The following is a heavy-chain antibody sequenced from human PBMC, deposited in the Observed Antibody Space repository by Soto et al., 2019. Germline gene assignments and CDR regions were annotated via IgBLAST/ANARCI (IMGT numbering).Heavy chain of an antibody. CDR2: IYSAGST. V-gene: IGHV3-53*01. Sequence: PGGSLRLSCAASGLTVSSSYMSWVRQAPGKGLQWVSVIYSAGSTYYANSVKGRFTISRDISTNMVYLQMSSLTDEDTAVYYCARAREQEYSSAIFFDIWGPGAMLTVYS. CDR1: GLTVSSSY. J-gene: IGHJ4*02. CDR3: ARAREQEYSSAIFFDI. D-gene: IGHD5-18*01.